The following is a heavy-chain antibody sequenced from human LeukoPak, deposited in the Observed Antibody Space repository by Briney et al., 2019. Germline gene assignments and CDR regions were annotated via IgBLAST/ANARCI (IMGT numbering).Heavy chain of an antibody. CDR3: ARSGWLQVRSHRY. Sequence: GGSLRLSCAVSGFTFLTFGMHWVRQTPGKGLEWVALISFDGSYKYYTDSVKGRFTISRDNAKNSLYLQMNSLRAEDTALYYCARSGWLQVRSHRYWGQGTLVTVSS. V-gene: IGHV3-30*03. CDR1: GFTFLTFG. J-gene: IGHJ4*02. D-gene: IGHD6-19*01. CDR2: ISFDGSYK.